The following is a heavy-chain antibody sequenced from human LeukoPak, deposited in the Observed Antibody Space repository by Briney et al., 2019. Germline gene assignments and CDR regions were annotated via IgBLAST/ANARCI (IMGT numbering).Heavy chain of an antibody. J-gene: IGHJ3*02. CDR1: GFTFDDYA. CDR2: ISWNSGSI. V-gene: IGHV3-9*01. Sequence: TGGSLRLSCAASGFTFDDYAMHWVRQAPGKGLEWVSGISWNSGSIGYADSVKGRFTISRDNAKNSMYLQMNSLRAEDTAVYYCANLTPTDDAFDIWGQGTMVTVSS. CDR3: ANLTPTDDAFDI. D-gene: IGHD1-14*01.